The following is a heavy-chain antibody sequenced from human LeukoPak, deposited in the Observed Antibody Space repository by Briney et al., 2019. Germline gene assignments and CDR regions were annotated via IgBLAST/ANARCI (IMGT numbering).Heavy chain of an antibody. J-gene: IGHJ4*02. Sequence: SVKVSCKASGGTFSSYAISWVRQAPGQGLEWMGRIIPILGIANYAQKFQGRVTMTTDTSTSTAYMELRSLRSDDTAVYYCARVSHVLRFLEWLPNFDYWGQGTLVTVSS. CDR1: GGTFSSYA. CDR3: ARVSHVLRFLEWLPNFDY. V-gene: IGHV1-69*04. D-gene: IGHD3-3*01. CDR2: IIPILGIA.